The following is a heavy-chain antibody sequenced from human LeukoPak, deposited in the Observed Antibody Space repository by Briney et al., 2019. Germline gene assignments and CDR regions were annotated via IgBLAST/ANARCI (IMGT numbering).Heavy chain of an antibody. CDR1: GGSISSFY. D-gene: IGHD6-13*01. CDR3: ARMAAAGTDY. V-gene: IGHV4-59*01. CDR2: IYYSGST. Sequence: SETLSLTCTVSGGSISSFYWSWIRQPPGKGLEWIGYIYYSGSTNYNPSLKSRDTISVDTSKNQFSLKLSSVTAADTAVYYCARMAAAGTDYWGQGTLVTVSS. J-gene: IGHJ4*02.